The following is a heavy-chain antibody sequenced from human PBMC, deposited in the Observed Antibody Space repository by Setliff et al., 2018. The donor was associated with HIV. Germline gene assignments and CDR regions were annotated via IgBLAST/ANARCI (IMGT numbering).Heavy chain of an antibody. V-gene: IGHV4-34*01. CDR2: INPTVNT. D-gene: IGHD3-10*01. CDR3: ARGLFYSSSYYAY. J-gene: IGHJ4*03. CDR1: GGSLSGYY. Sequence: SETLSLTCAVSGGSLSGYYWTWIRQPPGKGLEWIGEINPTVNTNYNPSLKSRVIISVDTSQNEFSLKLNSVTAADTAVYFCARGLFYSSSYYAYWSQGALVTVSS.